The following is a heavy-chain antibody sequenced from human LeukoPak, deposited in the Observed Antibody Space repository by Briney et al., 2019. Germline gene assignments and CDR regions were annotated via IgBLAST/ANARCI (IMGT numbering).Heavy chain of an antibody. D-gene: IGHD3-10*01. CDR2: IIPIFGTV. CDR1: GGTFSSYA. CDR3: ARTYYYGSGRYPFDY. V-gene: IGHV1-69*13. Sequence: SVKVSCKAPGGTFSSYAISWVRQAPGQGLEWMGGIIPIFGTVNYAQKFQGRVTITADESTSTAYMELSSLRSEDTAVYYCARTYYYGSGRYPFDYWGQGTLVTVSS. J-gene: IGHJ4*02.